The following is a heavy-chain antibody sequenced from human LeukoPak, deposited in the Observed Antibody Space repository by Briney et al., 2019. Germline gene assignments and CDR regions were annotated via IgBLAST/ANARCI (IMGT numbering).Heavy chain of an antibody. D-gene: IGHD2/OR15-2a*01. Sequence: ASVKVSCKASGYTFTSYGISWVRQAPGQGLEWMGWISSYNGNTNYSQKLQGRVTMTTDTSTSTAYMELRSLRSDDTAVYYCERCRVLMTFHCYYMDVWGKGTTVTVSS. V-gene: IGHV1-18*01. CDR2: ISSYNGNT. CDR1: GYTFTSYG. CDR3: ERCRVLMTFHCYYMDV. J-gene: IGHJ6*03.